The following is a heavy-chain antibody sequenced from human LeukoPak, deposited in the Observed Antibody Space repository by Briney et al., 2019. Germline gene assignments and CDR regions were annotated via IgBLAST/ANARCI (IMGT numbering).Heavy chain of an antibody. CDR1: GFTVSSNY. D-gene: IGHD1-26*01. V-gene: IGHV3-64*01. Sequence: GGSLRLSCAASGFTVSSNYMSWVRQAPGKGLEYVSAISSNGGSTYYANSVKGRFTISRDNSKNTLYLQMGSLRAEDMAVYYCARDQTVGATSLDYWGQGTLVTVSS. J-gene: IGHJ4*02. CDR3: ARDQTVGATSLDY. CDR2: ISSNGGST.